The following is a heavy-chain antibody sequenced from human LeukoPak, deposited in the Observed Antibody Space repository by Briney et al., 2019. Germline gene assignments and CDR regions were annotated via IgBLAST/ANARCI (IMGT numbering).Heavy chain of an antibody. CDR3: ARSGRDGYSNFDY. CDR2: IYYSGST. D-gene: IGHD5-24*01. V-gene: IGHV4-59*08. CDR1: AGSISSYY. Sequence: SETLSLTCTVSAGSISSYYWSWIRQPPGKGLEWIGYIYYSGSTNYNPSLKSRVTIPVDTSKNQFSLKLSSVTAADTAVYYCARSGRDGYSNFDYWGQGTLVTVSS. J-gene: IGHJ4*02.